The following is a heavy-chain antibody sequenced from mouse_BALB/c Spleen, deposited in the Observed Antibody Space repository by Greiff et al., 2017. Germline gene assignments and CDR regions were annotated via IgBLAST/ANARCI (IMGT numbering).Heavy chain of an antibody. CDR2: IAPGSGST. D-gene: IGHD2-10*01. CDR3: AREGPYYGNSLSLFDY. J-gene: IGHJ2*01. Sequence: DLVKPGASVKLSCKASGYTFTSYWINWIKQRPGQGLEWIGRIAPGSGSTYYNEMFKGKATLTVDTSSSTAYIQLSSLSSEDSAVYFCAREGPYYGNSLSLFDYWGQGTTLTVSS. V-gene: IGHV1S41*01. CDR1: GYTFTSYW.